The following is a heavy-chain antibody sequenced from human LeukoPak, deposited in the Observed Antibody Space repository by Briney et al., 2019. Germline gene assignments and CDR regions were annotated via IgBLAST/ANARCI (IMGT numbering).Heavy chain of an antibody. J-gene: IGHJ3*02. V-gene: IGHV4-39*01. CDR1: GGSISSSSYY. D-gene: IGHD3-9*01. Sequence: SETLSLTCTVSGGSISSSSYYCGWIRQPPGKGLEWIGSIYYSGSTYYNPSLKSRVTISVDTSKNQFSLKLSSVTAADTAVYYCARHGARPDILTGLLRPDAFDIWGQGTMVTVSS. CDR3: ARHGARPDILTGLLRPDAFDI. CDR2: IYYSGST.